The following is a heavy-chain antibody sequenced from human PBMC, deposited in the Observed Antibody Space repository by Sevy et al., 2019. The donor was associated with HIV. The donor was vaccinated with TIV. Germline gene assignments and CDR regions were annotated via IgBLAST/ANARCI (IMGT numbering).Heavy chain of an antibody. V-gene: IGHV3-48*02. CDR1: GFTFSSYS. CDR2: ISSSSSTI. J-gene: IGHJ4*02. CDR3: ARDSPIWFGELSWDY. D-gene: IGHD3-10*01. Sequence: GGSLRLSCAASGFTFSSYSMNWVRQAPGKGLEWVSYISSSSSTIYYADSLKGRFTISRDNAKNSLYLQMNSLRDEDKAVYYCARDSPIWFGELSWDYWGQGTLVTVSS.